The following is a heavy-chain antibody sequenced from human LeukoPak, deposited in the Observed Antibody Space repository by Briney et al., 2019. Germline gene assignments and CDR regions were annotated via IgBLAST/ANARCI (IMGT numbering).Heavy chain of an antibody. V-gene: IGHV1-8*01. D-gene: IGHD3-3*01. CDR1: GYTFTSYD. CDR3: ARGAVNTYYDFWSGYYPRYFDY. J-gene: IGHJ4*02. Sequence: ASVKVSCKASGYTFTSYDINWARQATGQGLEWMGWMNPNSGNTGYAQKFQGRVTMTRNTSISTAYMELSSLRSEDTAVYYCARGAVNTYYDFWSGYYPRYFDYWGQGTLVTVSS. CDR2: MNPNSGNT.